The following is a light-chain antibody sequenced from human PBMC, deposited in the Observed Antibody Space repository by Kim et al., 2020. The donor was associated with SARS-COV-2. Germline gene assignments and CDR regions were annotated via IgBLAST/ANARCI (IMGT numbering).Light chain of an antibody. Sequence: LTCTGSSNVIGGYNYVSCCQQHPGKAPKVLIYEVSKRPSGVSDRFSGSKAGYTASLTISGLRAKNEADYYYSSYSCSSTLGVFGGGTQLTVL. J-gene: IGLJ2*01. CDR1: SNVIGGYNY. CDR2: EVS. CDR3: SSYSCSSTLGV. V-gene: IGLV2-14*01.